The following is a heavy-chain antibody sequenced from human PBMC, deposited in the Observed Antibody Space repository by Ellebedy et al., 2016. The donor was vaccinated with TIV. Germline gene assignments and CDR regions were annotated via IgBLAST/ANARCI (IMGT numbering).Heavy chain of an antibody. D-gene: IGHD3-22*01. CDR2: VNSDGTST. J-gene: IGHJ5*02. Sequence: GESLKIPCAASGFTFPNYWMHWVRQAPGKGLLWVSRVNSDGTSTNYADPVKGRFTVSRDNAKNTLYRVMNSLRAEDKDVYYCARGYYYSSGDNWFDPWGQGTLVTVSS. V-gene: IGHV3-74*01. CDR1: GFTFPNYW. CDR3: ARGYYYSSGDNWFDP.